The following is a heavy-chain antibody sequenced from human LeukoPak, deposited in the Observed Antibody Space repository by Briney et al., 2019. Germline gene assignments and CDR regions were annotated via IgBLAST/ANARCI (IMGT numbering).Heavy chain of an antibody. V-gene: IGHV4-39*02. CDR1: GGSISNSRDY. CDR2: IYYSGST. J-gene: IGHJ5*02. Sequence: SETLSLTCTVSGGSISNSRDYWAWIRQPPGKGLEWIANIYYSGSTYYSPSLKSRVTISVDTSKNQFSLKLSSVTAADTAVYYCARDLQRYYYGSGSVYWFDPWGQGTLVTVSS. CDR3: ARDLQRYYYGSGSVYWFDP. D-gene: IGHD3-10*01.